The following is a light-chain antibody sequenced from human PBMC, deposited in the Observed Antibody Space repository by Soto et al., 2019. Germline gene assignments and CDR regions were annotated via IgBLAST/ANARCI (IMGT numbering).Light chain of an antibody. CDR1: EILSPTY. V-gene: IGKV3-20*01. CDR2: GAS. J-gene: IGKJ5*01. CDR3: QQYGSSPP. Sequence: NMLTQFPGTLSLSPGETATLSCRATEILSPTYIAWYQQKPGLAPRLLIYGASNRATGIPDRFSGSGSGTDFRLTITRLEPEDFAIYYCQQYGSSPPFGQGTRLEVK.